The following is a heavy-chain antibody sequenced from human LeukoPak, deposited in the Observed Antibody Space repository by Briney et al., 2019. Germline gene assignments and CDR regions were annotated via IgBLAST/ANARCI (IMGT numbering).Heavy chain of an antibody. Sequence: SVKVSCKASGGTFSSYAISWVRQALGQGLEWMGRIIPILGIANYAQKFQGRVTITADKSTSTAYMELSSLRSEDTAVYYCARDIGYYYDSSGYFPFDPWGQGTLVTVSS. D-gene: IGHD3-22*01. V-gene: IGHV1-69*04. CDR1: GGTFSSYA. J-gene: IGHJ5*02. CDR2: IIPILGIA. CDR3: ARDIGYYYDSSGYFPFDP.